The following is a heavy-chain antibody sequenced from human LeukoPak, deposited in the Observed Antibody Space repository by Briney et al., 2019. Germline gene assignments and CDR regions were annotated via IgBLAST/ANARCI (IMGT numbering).Heavy chain of an antibody. Sequence: ASVKVSCKASGYTFTSCAMHWVRQAPGQRLEWMGWINAGNGNTKYSQKFQGRVTITRDTSASTAYMELSSLRSEDTAVYYCARDPPLWFGVFVYWGQGTLVTASS. CDR2: INAGNGNT. CDR3: ARDPPLWFGVFVY. D-gene: IGHD3-10*01. J-gene: IGHJ4*02. CDR1: GYTFTSCA. V-gene: IGHV1-3*01.